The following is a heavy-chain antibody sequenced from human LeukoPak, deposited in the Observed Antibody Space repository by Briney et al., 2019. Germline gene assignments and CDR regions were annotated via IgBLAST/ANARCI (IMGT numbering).Heavy chain of an antibody. CDR2: IDWDDDK. CDR1: GFSLSTSRMC. CDR3: ARSIVVVTAQNNWFDP. V-gene: IGHV2-70*11. Sequence: SGPTLVNPTQTLTLTCTFSGFSLSTSRMCVSWIRQPPVKALEWLARIDWDDDKYYSTSLKTRLTISKDTSKNQVVLTMTNMDPVDTATYYCARSIVVVTAQNNWFDPWGQETLVTVSS. D-gene: IGHD2-21*02. J-gene: IGHJ5*02.